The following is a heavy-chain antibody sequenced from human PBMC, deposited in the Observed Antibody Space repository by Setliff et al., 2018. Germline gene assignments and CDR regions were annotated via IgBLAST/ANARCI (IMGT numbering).Heavy chain of an antibody. CDR1: GYTFTGYS. Sequence: ASVKVSCRASGYTFTGYSIHWVRQAPGQGLEWMGWITPNSGGTNYAQKFKGRVTMTRDTSITTVHMELRRLTSDDTAIYYCARVGVPSGYWYYLDYWGQGTQVTVSS. CDR2: ITPNSGGT. D-gene: IGHD3-22*01. CDR3: ARVGVPSGYWYYLDY. V-gene: IGHV1-2*02. J-gene: IGHJ4*02.